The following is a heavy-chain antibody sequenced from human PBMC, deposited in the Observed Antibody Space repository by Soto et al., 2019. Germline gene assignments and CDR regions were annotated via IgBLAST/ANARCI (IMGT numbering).Heavy chain of an antibody. J-gene: IGHJ6*02. CDR3: ARHDAIPKLQNGMGV. Sequence: ETLSLTCTVSGGSVTGYYCICMRHPPGGGLEWIVYIYSAGNTLYTPSLKSRVTISIDTSKNQFSLNLRSVTAADTAVYYCARHDAIPKLQNGMGVWGQGTTVTVSS. CDR2: IYSAGNT. D-gene: IGHD2-15*01. CDR1: GGSVTGYY. V-gene: IGHV4-59*02.